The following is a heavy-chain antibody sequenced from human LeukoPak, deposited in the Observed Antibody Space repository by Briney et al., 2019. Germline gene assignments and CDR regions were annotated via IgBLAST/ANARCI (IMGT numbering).Heavy chain of an antibody. CDR3: ARHRYDSRGYYPDYYYYMDV. V-gene: IGHV4-4*09. D-gene: IGHD3-22*01. Sequence: SETLSLTCTVSGGSISSYYWSWIRQPPGKGLEWIGYIYTSGSTNYNPSLKSRVTISVDTSKNQFSLKLSSVTAADTAVYYCARHRYDSRGYYPDYYYYMDVWGKGTTVTVSS. CDR1: GGSISSYY. CDR2: IYTSGST. J-gene: IGHJ6*03.